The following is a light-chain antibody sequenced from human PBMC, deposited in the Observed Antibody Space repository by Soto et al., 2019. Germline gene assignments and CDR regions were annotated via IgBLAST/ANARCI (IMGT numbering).Light chain of an antibody. Sequence: DIQMTQPPSSLSASVGDRVTITCRASQSISSYLNWYQQKPGKAPKLLIYAASSLQSGVPSRFSGSGSETDCTLTISSLQPEDFATYYCQQSYSTPTF. V-gene: IGKV1-39*01. CDR1: QSISSY. J-gene: IGKJ1*01. CDR3: QQSYSTPT. CDR2: AAS.